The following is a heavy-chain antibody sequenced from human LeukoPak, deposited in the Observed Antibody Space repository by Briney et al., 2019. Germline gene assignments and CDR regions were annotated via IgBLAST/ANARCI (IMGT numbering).Heavy chain of an antibody. CDR3: AEIGITMIGGV. J-gene: IGHJ6*04. D-gene: IGHD3-10*02. CDR2: VNADGRQT. Sequence: GGSLRLSCATSGFIFMYYFLSGVRQAPGKGPEGVANVNADGRQTNYVASVRGRFTVSRDNAKNSVYLQMNSLRAEDTAVYYCAEIGITMIGGVWGKGTTVTISS. CDR1: GFIFMYYF. V-gene: IGHV3-7*01.